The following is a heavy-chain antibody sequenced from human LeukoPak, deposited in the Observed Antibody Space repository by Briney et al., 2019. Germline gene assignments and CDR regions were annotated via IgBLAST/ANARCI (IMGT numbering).Heavy chain of an antibody. D-gene: IGHD3-10*01. CDR2: IYYSGST. CDR1: GGSISSNNHY. J-gene: IGHJ4*02. V-gene: IGHV4-39*01. CDR3: ARHGVLGGSGTYYFDY. Sequence: SETLSLTCSVSGGSISSNNHYWDWTRQPPGKGLEWIGSIYYSGSTYYNPSLKSRVTISVDTSKNQFSLKLSSVTAADTAVYYCARHGVLGGSGTYYFDYWGQGTLVTVSS.